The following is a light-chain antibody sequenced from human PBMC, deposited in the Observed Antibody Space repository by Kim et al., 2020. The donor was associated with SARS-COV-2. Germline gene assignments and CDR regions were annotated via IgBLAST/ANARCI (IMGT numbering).Light chain of an antibody. Sequence: QSITTSCPGSSSAVCYYNSFSWYQQHPGQAPKLMIYDVSHRPSGVSTRLSASPSGNTASLLISGLHAEDEADYYCNSYTTSSTWVFGGGTQLTVL. J-gene: IGLJ3*02. CDR3: NSYTTSSTWV. V-gene: IGLV2-14*03. CDR2: DVS. CDR1: SSAVCYYNS.